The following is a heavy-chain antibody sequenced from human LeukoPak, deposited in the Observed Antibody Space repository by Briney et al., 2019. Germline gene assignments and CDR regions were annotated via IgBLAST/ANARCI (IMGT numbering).Heavy chain of an antibody. CDR2: IDTSSSTM. CDR3: AREDDSWGPNNLDL. Sequence: GGSLRLSCAASAFTFSDYSMNWVRQAPGKGLEWISYIDTSSSTMYYADSVMGRFTISRDNAKESLYLQMNSLRDEDTAVHYCAREDDSWGPNNLDLWGQGTMVTVSS. D-gene: IGHD7-27*01. V-gene: IGHV3-48*02. J-gene: IGHJ3*01. CDR1: AFTFSDYS.